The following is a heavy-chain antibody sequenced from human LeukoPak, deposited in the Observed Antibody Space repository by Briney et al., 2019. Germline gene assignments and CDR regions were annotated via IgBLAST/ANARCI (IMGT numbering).Heavy chain of an antibody. Sequence: PSETLSLTYAVYGGSFRAFYWSWVRQSPGKGLEWIGEINYSGSTNYNPSLKRRVTISVDTSKNQFSLNLTSVTAADTAVYYCARGRKNRLVVAVDGLLEYWGQGILVTVSS. D-gene: IGHD2-15*01. CDR1: GGSFRAFY. J-gene: IGHJ4*02. V-gene: IGHV4-34*01. CDR3: ARGRKNRLVVAVDGLLEY. CDR2: INYSGST.